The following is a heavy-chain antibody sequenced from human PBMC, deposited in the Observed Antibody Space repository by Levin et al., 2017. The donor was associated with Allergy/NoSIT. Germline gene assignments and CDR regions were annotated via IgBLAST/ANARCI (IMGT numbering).Heavy chain of an antibody. V-gene: IGHV1-69*04. D-gene: IGHD2-2*01. CDR1: GGTFSSYT. CDR3: ARDPLTGYCSSTSCHFDY. CDR2: IIPILGIA. J-gene: IGHJ4*02. Sequence: SVKVSCKASGGTFSSYTISWVRQAPGQGLEWMGRIIPILGIANYAQKFQGRVTITADKSTSTAYMELSSLRSEDTAVYYCARDPLTGYCSSTSCHFDYWGQGTLVTVSS.